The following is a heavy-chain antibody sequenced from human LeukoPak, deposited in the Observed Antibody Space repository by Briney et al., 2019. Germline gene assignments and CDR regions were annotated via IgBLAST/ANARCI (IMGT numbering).Heavy chain of an antibody. Sequence: GGSLRLSCAASGFTFSDYYMTWIRQAPGKGLEYVSHISRSGSSLYYGDSVKGRFSISRDNAKNSLYLQMNSLRVEDTAVYHCAREVVIVPDYYYYGMDVWGQGTTVTVSS. V-gene: IGHV3-11*01. CDR3: AREVVIVPDYYYYGMDV. CDR2: ISRSGSSL. D-gene: IGHD2/OR15-2a*01. J-gene: IGHJ6*02. CDR1: GFTFSDYY.